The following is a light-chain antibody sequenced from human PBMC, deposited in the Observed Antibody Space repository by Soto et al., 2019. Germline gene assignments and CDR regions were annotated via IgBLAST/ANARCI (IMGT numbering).Light chain of an antibody. V-gene: IGKV3-20*01. J-gene: IGKJ5*01. CDR2: TTS. CDR1: QVVSTSY. CDR3: QQFGSSPYT. Sequence: EIAFTQAPANLALSPGERATLSFRASQVVSTSYLAWYYQKPGHAPRLLIYTTSRRASDIPDRFSGSGSGKDFTLTVSRREPEDFAVFDCQQFGSSPYTFGQGTRLEIK.